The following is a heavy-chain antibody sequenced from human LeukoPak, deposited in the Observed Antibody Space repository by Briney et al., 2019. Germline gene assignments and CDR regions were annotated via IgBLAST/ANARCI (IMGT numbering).Heavy chain of an antibody. Sequence: GGSLRLSCAASGFTFSSYAMHWVRQAPGKGLEWVAVISYDGSNKYYADSVKGRFTISRDNSKNTLYLQMNSLRAEDTAVYYCAKKAGYGSGSSIDYWGQGTLVTVSS. CDR2: ISYDGSNK. V-gene: IGHV3-30-3*02. J-gene: IGHJ4*02. D-gene: IGHD3-10*01. CDR3: AKKAGYGSGSSIDY. CDR1: GFTFSSYA.